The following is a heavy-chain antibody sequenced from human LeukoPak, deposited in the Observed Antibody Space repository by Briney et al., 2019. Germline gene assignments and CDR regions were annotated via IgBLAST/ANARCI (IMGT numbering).Heavy chain of an antibody. D-gene: IGHD3-10*01. CDR3: ATEYGSGRNYYYYMDV. V-gene: IGHV3-11*04. CDR1: EFTLIDYY. J-gene: IGHJ6*03. Sequence: GGSLRLSCAASEFTLIDYYMIWIRQAPGKGLEWVSYISSSGNTKYYADSVKGRFTISRDNANNSLYLQMNSLRAEDTAAYYCATEYGSGRNYYYYMDVWGKGTTVTVSS. CDR2: ISSSGNTK.